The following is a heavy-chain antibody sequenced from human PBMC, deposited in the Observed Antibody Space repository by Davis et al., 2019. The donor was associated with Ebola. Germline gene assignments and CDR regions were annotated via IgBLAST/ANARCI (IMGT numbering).Heavy chain of an antibody. D-gene: IGHD3-10*01. CDR2: IEHHGRT. CDR3: ARDPYFYDGNSYTAFDI. V-gene: IGHV4-59*12. CDR1: GGSFPSYY. J-gene: IGHJ3*02. Sequence: PSETLSLTCTVSGGSFPSYYWSWLRQPPGRGLEWIGYIEHHGRTEYIPSLNNRVTISLDTSKNHFSLKVSSVTAADTAIYYCARDPYFYDGNSYTAFDIWGHGTKVTVSS.